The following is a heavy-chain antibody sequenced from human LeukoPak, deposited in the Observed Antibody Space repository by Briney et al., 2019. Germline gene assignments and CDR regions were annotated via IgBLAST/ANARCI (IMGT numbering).Heavy chain of an antibody. D-gene: IGHD6-19*01. Sequence: GGSLRLSCAASGLTFSSYAMSWVRQAPGKGLEWVSAISGSGGSTYYADSVKGRFTISRDNSKNTLYLQMNSLRAEDTAVYYCAKPSSGWYYFDYWGQGTLVTVSS. V-gene: IGHV3-23*01. CDR1: GLTFSSYA. CDR3: AKPSSGWYYFDY. CDR2: ISGSGGST. J-gene: IGHJ4*02.